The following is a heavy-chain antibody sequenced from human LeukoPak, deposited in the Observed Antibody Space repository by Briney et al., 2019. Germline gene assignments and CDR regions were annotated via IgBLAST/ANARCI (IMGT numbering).Heavy chain of an antibody. Sequence: GGSLRLSCAASGFRFSGYWMTWVRQAPGKGLEWVTFISYDGSTIYYADSMKGRFTISRDNAKNSLYLQMNSLRAEDTAMYYCARVITPRGYFDLWGRGTLVTVSS. J-gene: IGHJ2*01. V-gene: IGHV3-30-3*01. CDR1: GFRFSGYW. D-gene: IGHD3-16*01. CDR3: ARVITPRGYFDL. CDR2: ISYDGSTI.